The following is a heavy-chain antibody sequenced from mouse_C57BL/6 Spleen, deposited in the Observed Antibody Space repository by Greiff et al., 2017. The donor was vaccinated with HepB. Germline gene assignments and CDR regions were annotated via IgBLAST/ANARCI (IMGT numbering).Heavy chain of an antibody. J-gene: IGHJ3*01. V-gene: IGHV10-1*01. CDR3: VSPTITTEFAY. CDR2: IRSKSNNYAT. Sequence: GGGLVQPKGSLKLSCAASGFSFNTYAMNWVRQAPGKGLEWVARIRSKSNNYATYYADSVKDRFTISRDDSESMLYLQMNNLKTEDTAMYYCVSPTITTEFAYWGQGTLVTVSA. CDR1: GFSFNTYA. D-gene: IGHD1-1*01.